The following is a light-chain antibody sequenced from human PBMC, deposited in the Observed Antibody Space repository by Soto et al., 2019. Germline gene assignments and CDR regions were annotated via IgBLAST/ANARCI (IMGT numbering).Light chain of an antibody. Sequence: EIVLTQSPGTLSLSPGERATLSCRASQSVSSSYLAWYQQKPGQAPRLLIYGASSRATGIPDRFSCSGSGTDFTLTISRLEPEDFAVYYCQQYGSSRITFGQGTRLEIK. CDR3: QQYGSSRIT. CDR2: GAS. CDR1: QSVSSSY. V-gene: IGKV3-20*01. J-gene: IGKJ5*01.